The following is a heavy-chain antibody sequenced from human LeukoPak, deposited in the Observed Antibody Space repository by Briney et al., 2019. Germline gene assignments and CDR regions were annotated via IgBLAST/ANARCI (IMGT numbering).Heavy chain of an antibody. V-gene: IGHV3-23*01. CDR2: ISGSGGST. J-gene: IGHJ4*02. Sequence: GGSLRLSCAASGFTFSSYAMSWVRQAPGKGLEWVSGISGSGGSTYYADSVKGRFTISRDNSKNTLSLQMNSLRAEDTALYYWARGKGIAVSSFDYWGQGTLVTVSS. D-gene: IGHD6-19*01. CDR3: ARGKGIAVSSFDY. CDR1: GFTFSSYA.